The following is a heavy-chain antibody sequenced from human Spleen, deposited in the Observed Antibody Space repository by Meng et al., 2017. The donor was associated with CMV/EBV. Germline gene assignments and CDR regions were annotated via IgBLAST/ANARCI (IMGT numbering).Heavy chain of an antibody. J-gene: IGHJ4*02. CDR2: IKHDGSQK. D-gene: IGHD1/OR15-1a*01. CDR1: GFTFSNFW. Sequence: GESLKISCAASGFTFSNFWMTWVRQAPGKGLEWVANIKHDGSQKFYVDSVKGRFTISRDNAKNSLYLQMNTLRAEDTAVYYCVRQQGFWGQGTLVTVSS. V-gene: IGHV3-7*01. CDR3: VRQQGF.